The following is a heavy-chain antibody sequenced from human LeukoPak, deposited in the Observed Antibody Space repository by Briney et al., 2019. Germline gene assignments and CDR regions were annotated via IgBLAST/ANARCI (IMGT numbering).Heavy chain of an antibody. Sequence: GALRLSCAASGFTFSSYAMSWVRQAPGKRLEWLAFIYVSGTTFYAASVKGRFTISRDNSKNTVYLQMNNLRAEDTALYYCGRHAYGGSPPLSWGQGALVTVSS. CDR1: GFTFSSYA. CDR3: GRHAYGGSPPLS. J-gene: IGHJ4*02. D-gene: IGHD3-10*01. V-gene: IGHV3-23*05. CDR2: IYVSGTT.